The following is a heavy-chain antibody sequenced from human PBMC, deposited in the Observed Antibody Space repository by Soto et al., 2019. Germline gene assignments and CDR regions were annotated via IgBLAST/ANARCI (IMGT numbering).Heavy chain of an antibody. J-gene: IGHJ4*02. CDR3: AADRISGSYFDY. CDR2: IVVGSGNT. CDR1: GFTFTSSA. Sequence: QMPLVQSGPEVKKPGTSVKVSCKASGFTFTSSAVQWVRQARGQRLEWIGWIVVGSGNTNYAQKFQERVTITRDMSTSTAYMELSSLRSEDTAVYYCAADRISGSYFDYWGQGTLVTVSS. V-gene: IGHV1-58*01. D-gene: IGHD1-26*01.